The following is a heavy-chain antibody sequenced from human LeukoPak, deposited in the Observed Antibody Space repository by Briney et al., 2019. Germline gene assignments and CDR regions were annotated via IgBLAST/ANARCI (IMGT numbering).Heavy chain of an antibody. D-gene: IGHD3-10*01. V-gene: IGHV3-48*03. CDR2: ISSSGSTI. CDR1: GFTFSSYE. CDR3: ARGRDGSGSYYQDY. J-gene: IGHJ4*02. Sequence: SGGSLRLSCAASGFTFSSYEMNWVRQAPGKGLEWVSYISSSGSTIYYADSVKGRFTFSRDNAKNSLYLQMNSLRAEDTAVYYCARGRDGSGSYYQDYWGQGTLVTVSS.